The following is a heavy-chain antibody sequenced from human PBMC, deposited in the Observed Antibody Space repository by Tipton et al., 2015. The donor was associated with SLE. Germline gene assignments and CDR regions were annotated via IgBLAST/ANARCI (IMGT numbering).Heavy chain of an antibody. CDR3: ARDKNYRYFYG. Sequence: TLSLTCTVSGGPITSDNYYWSWIRQPPGEGLEWIGYIYYRKGTNYSPSLKSRVTISLDASKNQLSLKLRFVTAADTAVYYCARDKNYRYFYGWGQGTLVTVSS. D-gene: IGHD1-7*01. J-gene: IGHJ4*02. V-gene: IGHV4-61*01. CDR1: GGPITSDNYY. CDR2: IYYRKGT.